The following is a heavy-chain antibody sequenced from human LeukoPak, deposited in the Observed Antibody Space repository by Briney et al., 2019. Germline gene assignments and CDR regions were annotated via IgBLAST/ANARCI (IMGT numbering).Heavy chain of an antibody. Sequence: SETLSLTCTVSGGSISSYYWSWIRQPPGKGLEWIGYIYYSGSSNYNPSLESRVTISVDTSKNQFSLKLSSVTAADTAVYYCARSGYSNFDYWGQGTLVTVSS. J-gene: IGHJ4*02. D-gene: IGHD3-3*01. CDR1: GGSISSYY. CDR2: IYYSGSS. CDR3: ARSGYSNFDY. V-gene: IGHV4-59*08.